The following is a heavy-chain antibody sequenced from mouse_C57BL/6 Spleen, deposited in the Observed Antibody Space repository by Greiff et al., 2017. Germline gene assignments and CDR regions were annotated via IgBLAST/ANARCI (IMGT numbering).Heavy chain of an antibody. D-gene: IGHD1-1*01. CDR3: AREGYYGSSSHWYFDV. CDR1: GYSITSGYD. CDR2: ISYSGST. Sequence: EVKLQESGPGMVKPSQSLSLTCTVTGYSITSGYDWHWIRHFPGNKLEWMGYISYSGSTNYNPSLKSRISITHDTSKNHFFLKLNSVTTEDTATYYCAREGYYGSSSHWYFDVWGTGTTVTVSS. V-gene: IGHV3-1*01. J-gene: IGHJ1*03.